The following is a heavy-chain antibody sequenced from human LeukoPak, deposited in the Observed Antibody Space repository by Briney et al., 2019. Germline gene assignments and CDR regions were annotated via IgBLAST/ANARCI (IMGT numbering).Heavy chain of an antibody. V-gene: IGHV1-8*03. CDR2: MNPNSGNT. J-gene: IGHJ4*02. D-gene: IGHD3-22*01. Sequence: ASVKVPCKASGYTFTGYYMHWVRQAPGQGLEWMGWMNPNSGNTGYAQKFQGRVTITRNTSISTAYMELSSLRSEDTAVYYCARVTGYMIEDYFDYWGQGTLVTVSS. CDR3: ARVTGYMIEDYFDY. CDR1: GYTFTGYY.